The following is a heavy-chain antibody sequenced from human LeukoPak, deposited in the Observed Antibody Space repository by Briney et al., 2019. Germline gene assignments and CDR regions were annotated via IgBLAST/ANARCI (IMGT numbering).Heavy chain of an antibody. V-gene: IGHV1-69*04. J-gene: IGHJ3*02. D-gene: IGHD6-13*01. CDR2: IIPILGIA. CDR3: AAERKPGIAAIGIFFDI. CDR1: GGTFSSYA. Sequence: SVKLSCKASGGTFSSYAISWVRQAPGQGLEWMGRIIPILGIANYAQKFQGRVTITADKSTSTAYMELSSLRSEDTAVYYCAAERKPGIAAIGIFFDIWGQGTMVTVSS.